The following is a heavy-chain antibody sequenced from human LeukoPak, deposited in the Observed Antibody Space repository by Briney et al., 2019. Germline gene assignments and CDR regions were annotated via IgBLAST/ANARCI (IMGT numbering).Heavy chain of an antibody. Sequence: GGSLRLSCATSGFSFNNDWMDWVRQAPGKGLEWVANINQYGSEKNCLDSVKGRFTISRDNAQNSLYLQMNGLRVEDTAVYYCTRRLDEWGQGTLVTVSS. V-gene: IGHV3-7*01. CDR2: INQYGSEK. J-gene: IGHJ4*02. D-gene: IGHD3-16*01. CDR3: TRRLDE. CDR1: GFSFNNDW.